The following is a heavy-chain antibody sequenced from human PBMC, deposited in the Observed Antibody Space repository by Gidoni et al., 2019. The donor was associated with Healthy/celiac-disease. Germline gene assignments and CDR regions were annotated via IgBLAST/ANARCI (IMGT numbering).Heavy chain of an antibody. CDR3: ARAAGKYYYYYYYMDV. J-gene: IGHJ6*03. Sequence: QVQLQESGPGLVKPSETLSLTCTVSCGSISSYYWSWIRQPAGKGLEWIGRIYTSGSTNYNPSRKSRVTMSVDTSKNQFSLKLSSVTAADTAVYYCARAAGKYYYYYYYMDVWGKGTTVTVSS. V-gene: IGHV4-4*07. CDR1: CGSISSYY. CDR2: IYTSGST. D-gene: IGHD6-19*01.